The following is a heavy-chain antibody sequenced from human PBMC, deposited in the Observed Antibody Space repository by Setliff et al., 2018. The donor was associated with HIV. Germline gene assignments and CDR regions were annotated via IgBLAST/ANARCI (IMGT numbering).Heavy chain of an antibody. J-gene: IGHJ6*03. D-gene: IGHD1-26*01. V-gene: IGHV4-61*09. Sequence: SETLSLTCSVSGDSISSGSYYWSWIRLPAGKGLEWIGQIHTTGSTNYNPSLESRLTISIDTSKNRFSLKVNSMTAADTAVYYCARGARLLAAYSDRWDYFYMAVWGKGTTVTVSS. CDR1: GDSISSGSYY. CDR2: IHTTGST. CDR3: ARGARLLAAYSDRWDYFYMAV.